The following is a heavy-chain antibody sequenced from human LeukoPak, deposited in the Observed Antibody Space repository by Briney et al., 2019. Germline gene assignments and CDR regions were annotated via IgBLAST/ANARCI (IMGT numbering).Heavy chain of an antibody. V-gene: IGHV4-4*07. CDR2: IYTSGST. J-gene: IGHJ5*02. D-gene: IGHD3-22*01. Sequence: SGTLSLTCTVSGGSISSYYWSWIRQPAGKGLEWIGRIYTSGSTNYNPSFKSRVTTSVDKSKNQFSLKLSSVTAADTAVYYCARDSGNSSGYYGFDPWGQGTLVTVSS. CDR3: ARDSGNSSGYYGFDP. CDR1: GGSISSYY.